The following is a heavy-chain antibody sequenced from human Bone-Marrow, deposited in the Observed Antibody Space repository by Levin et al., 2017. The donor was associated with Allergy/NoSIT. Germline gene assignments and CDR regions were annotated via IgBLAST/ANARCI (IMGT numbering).Heavy chain of an antibody. D-gene: IGHD2-15*01. V-gene: IGHV1-69*13. CDR3: ARDGLGYCSGDNCLDAFDI. J-gene: IGHJ3*02. CDR2: IIPIFNTA. CDR1: GGTFNRHI. Sequence: ASVKVSCKASGGTFNRHIISWVRQAPGQGLEWMGGIIPIFNTAKYAQKFQGRVTISAEDSTGTGYMELSSLTSEDTAVYYCARDGLGYCSGDNCLDAFDIWGQGTMVIVSS.